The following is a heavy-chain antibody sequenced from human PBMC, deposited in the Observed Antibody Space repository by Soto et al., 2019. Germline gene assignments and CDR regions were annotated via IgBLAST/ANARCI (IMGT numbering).Heavy chain of an antibody. CDR3: ARTADPYYYYGMDV. CDR1: GGTFSSYA. Sequence: SVKVSCKASGGTFSSYAISWVRQAPGEGLEWMGGIIPIFGTANYAQKFQGRVTITADESTSTAYMELSSLRSEDTAVYYCARTADPYYYYGMDVWGQGTTVTVSS. J-gene: IGHJ6*02. V-gene: IGHV1-69*13. D-gene: IGHD2-21*02. CDR2: IIPIFGTA.